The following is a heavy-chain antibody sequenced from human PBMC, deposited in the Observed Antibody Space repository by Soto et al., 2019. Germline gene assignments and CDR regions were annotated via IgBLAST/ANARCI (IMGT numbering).Heavy chain of an antibody. V-gene: IGHV4-59*01. D-gene: IGHD4-17*01. CDR3: ARLPPSPSRVTQRFFDY. J-gene: IGHJ4*01. Sequence: SETLSLTCTVSGGSISSYYWSWIRQTPGNGLECIGYIYSSGTTNYNPSLKSRVTISVDTSKNQFSLRLSSVTAADTAVYYCARLPPSPSRVTQRFFDYWGHGTLVTVSS. CDR1: GGSISSYY. CDR2: IYSSGTT.